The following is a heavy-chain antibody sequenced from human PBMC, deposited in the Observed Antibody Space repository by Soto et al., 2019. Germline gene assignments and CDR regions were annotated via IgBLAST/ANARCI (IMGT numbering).Heavy chain of an antibody. J-gene: IGHJ6*02. CDR3: ARDGGGMRDSSGVNYGMDV. CDR1: GGTFSSYA. Sequence: GPSVKVSCKASGGTFSSYAISWVRQAPGQGLEWMGGIIPIFGTANYAQKFQGRVTITADESTSTAYMELSSLRSEDTAVYYCARDGGGMRDSSGVNYGMDVWGQGTTVTVSS. D-gene: IGHD3-22*01. V-gene: IGHV1-69*13. CDR2: IIPIFGTA.